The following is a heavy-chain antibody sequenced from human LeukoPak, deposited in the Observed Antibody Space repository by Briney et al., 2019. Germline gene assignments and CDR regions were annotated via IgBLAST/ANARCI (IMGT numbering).Heavy chain of an antibody. D-gene: IGHD1-20*01. CDR3: ARVNWVRYNWNDEVVYFDY. CDR2: IYYSGST. V-gene: IGHV4-30-4*02. CDR1: GGSISSGDYY. J-gene: IGHJ4*02. Sequence: SETLSLTCTVSGGSISSGDYYWSWIRQPPGKGLEWIGYIYYSGSTYYNPSLKSRVTITVDTSKNQFSLKLSSVTAADTAVYYCARVNWVRYNWNDEVVYFDYWGQGTLVTVSS.